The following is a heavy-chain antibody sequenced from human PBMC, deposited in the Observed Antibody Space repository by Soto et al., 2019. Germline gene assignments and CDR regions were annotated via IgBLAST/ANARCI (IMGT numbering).Heavy chain of an antibody. CDR3: ATLSSLSDFDY. D-gene: IGHD6-6*01. CDR1: GYTFTSYA. J-gene: IGHJ4*02. V-gene: IGHV1-3*01. CDR2: INAGNGNT. Sequence: QVQLVQSGAEVKKPGASVKVSCKASGYTFTSYAIHWVRQAPGQRLEWMGWINAGNGNTNYSQKFQGRVTITRATAASTAYMELSSLRSEDTAVYYCATLSSLSDFDYWGQGTLVTVSS.